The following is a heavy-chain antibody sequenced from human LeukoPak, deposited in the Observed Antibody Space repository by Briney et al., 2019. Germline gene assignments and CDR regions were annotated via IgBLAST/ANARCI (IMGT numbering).Heavy chain of an antibody. V-gene: IGHV3-74*01. CDR3: ARDRYYGGNSHAFDI. CDR2: IYTDGSVT. D-gene: IGHD4-23*01. CDR1: GFTFSGYW. Sequence: GGSLRLSCAASGFTFSGYWMHWVRQAPGKGLVWVSRIYTDGSVTIYADSVKGRFTVSRDNAKNTLYLQMNSLRAEDTGVYYCARDRYYGGNSHAFDIWGQGTLVTVPS. J-gene: IGHJ3*02.